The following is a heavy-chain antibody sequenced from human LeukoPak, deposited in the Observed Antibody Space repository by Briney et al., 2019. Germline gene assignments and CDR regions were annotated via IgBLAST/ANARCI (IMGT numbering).Heavy chain of an antibody. D-gene: IGHD3-22*01. V-gene: IGHV3-74*01. CDR2: INHDGSST. Sequence: QAGGSLRLSCATSGFTFTTFWMHWVRQAPGKGLAWVSRINHDGSSTNYADSVKGRFTISRDNAKNTVYLQMNSLRAEDTAVYYCVRDWGYDSSGYWQKYFDTWGQGTLVTVSS. CDR1: GFTFTTFW. CDR3: VRDWGYDSSGYWQKYFDT. J-gene: IGHJ4*02.